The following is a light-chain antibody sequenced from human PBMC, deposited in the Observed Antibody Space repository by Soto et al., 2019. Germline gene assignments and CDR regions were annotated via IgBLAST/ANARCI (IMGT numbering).Light chain of an antibody. CDR3: HQRSNWPST. Sequence: EIVLTQSPATLSLSPGERATLSCRASQSVSRYLAWYQQKPGQAPRLLIYDASNRATGIPARFSGSGSGTDFTLTITSGEPEDFAVYYCHQRSNWPSTFGGGTKVEIK. CDR2: DAS. V-gene: IGKV3-11*01. CDR1: QSVSRY. J-gene: IGKJ4*01.